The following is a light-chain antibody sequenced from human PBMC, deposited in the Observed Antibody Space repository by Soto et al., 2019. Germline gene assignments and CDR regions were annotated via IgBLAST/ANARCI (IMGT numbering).Light chain of an antibody. CDR2: AAS. Sequence: DIQMTQSPSSLSASVGDSVTITCRASQDISNCLAWFQQKPGKAPKLLIYAASSLQSGVPSRFSGSGSGTDFTLTISSRQPEDFATYYCQQSYSTPRTFGQGTKVDIK. CDR3: QQSYSTPRT. CDR1: QDISNC. V-gene: IGKV1-39*01. J-gene: IGKJ1*01.